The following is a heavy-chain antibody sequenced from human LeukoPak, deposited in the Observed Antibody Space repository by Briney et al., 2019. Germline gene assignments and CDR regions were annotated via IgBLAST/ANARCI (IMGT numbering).Heavy chain of an antibody. CDR2: IWYDGSNK. Sequence: PGRSLRLSCAASGFTFSSYGMHWVRQAPGKGLEWVAVIWYDGSNKFYADSVKGRFTISRDNSKNTLYLQMSSLRAEDTAVYYCARDNDYFDYWGQGTLVTVSS. V-gene: IGHV3-33*01. J-gene: IGHJ4*02. CDR3: ARDNDYFDY. CDR1: GFTFSSYG.